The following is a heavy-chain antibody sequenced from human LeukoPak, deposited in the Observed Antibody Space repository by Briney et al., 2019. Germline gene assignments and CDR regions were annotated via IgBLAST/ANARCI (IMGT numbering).Heavy chain of an antibody. J-gene: IGHJ4*02. CDR2: IKSKTNGGTT. CDR1: GFTFSSYA. D-gene: IGHD3-3*01. V-gene: IGHV3-15*01. CDR3: STMSAIFGVVIPDY. Sequence: GRSLRLSCAASGFTFSSYAMHWVRQAPGKGLEWVGRIKSKTNGGTTDYAAPVKGRFSISRDDSKNTLFLQMYSLRTEDTGVYYCSTMSAIFGVVIPDYWGQGTLVSVSP.